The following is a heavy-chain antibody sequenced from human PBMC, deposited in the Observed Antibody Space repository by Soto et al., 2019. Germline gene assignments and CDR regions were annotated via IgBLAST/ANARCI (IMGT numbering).Heavy chain of an antibody. CDR2: ISAYNGNT. CDR1: GYTFTSYG. D-gene: IGHD2-21*02. J-gene: IGHJ3*02. CDR3: AREVLAYCGGDCGDAFDT. V-gene: IGHV1-18*01. Sequence: ASVKVSCKXSGYTFTSYGISWVRQAPGQGLEWMGWISAYNGNTNYAQKLQGRVTMTTDTSTSTAYMELRSLRSDDTAVYYCAREVLAYCGGDCGDAFDTWGQGTMVTVSS.